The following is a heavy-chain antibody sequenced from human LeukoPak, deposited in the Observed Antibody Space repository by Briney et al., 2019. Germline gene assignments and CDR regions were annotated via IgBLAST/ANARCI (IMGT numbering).Heavy chain of an antibody. J-gene: IGHJ5*02. CDR3: AKGPDSSGWYSNWFDP. V-gene: IGHV3-30*02. D-gene: IGHD6-19*01. Sequence: GGSLRLSCAASGFTFSTYGIHWVRQAPGKGLEWVAFIQYDGSIKYYADSVKGRLTISRDNSKNTLYLQMNSLRAEDTAVFYCAKGPDSSGWYSNWFDPWGQGTLVTVSS. CDR1: GFTFSTYG. CDR2: IQYDGSIK.